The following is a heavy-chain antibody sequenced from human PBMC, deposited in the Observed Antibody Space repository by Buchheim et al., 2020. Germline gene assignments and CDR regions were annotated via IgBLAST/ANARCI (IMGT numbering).Heavy chain of an antibody. D-gene: IGHD3-22*01. CDR2: ISYSGIT. J-gene: IGHJ5*02. CDR3: VRDRDRSGYFHPGP. Sequence: QVQLQESGPGLVKPSQTLSLTCNVSGGSISNNDYYWSWIRQPPGKGLEWIGYISYSGITFYKPSLKSRVTISVDTSKNQFSLKLTSVTAADTAVYYCVRDRDRSGYFHPGPWGQGIL. V-gene: IGHV4-30-4*01. CDR1: GGSISNNDYY.